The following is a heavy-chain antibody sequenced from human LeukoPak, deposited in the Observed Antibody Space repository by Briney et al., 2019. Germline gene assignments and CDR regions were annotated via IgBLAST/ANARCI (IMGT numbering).Heavy chain of an antibody. J-gene: IGHJ4*02. CDR3: AKELHGSGNYAFDY. Sequence: GGSLRLSCAASGFTFDDYGMSWVRQAPGKGLEWVSGINWNGGTTYYADSVKGRFTISRDNSKNTLYLQMNSLRAEDTAVYFCAKELHGSGNYAFDYWGQGTLVTVSS. CDR1: GFTFDDYG. D-gene: IGHD3-10*01. V-gene: IGHV3-20*04. CDR2: INWNGGTT.